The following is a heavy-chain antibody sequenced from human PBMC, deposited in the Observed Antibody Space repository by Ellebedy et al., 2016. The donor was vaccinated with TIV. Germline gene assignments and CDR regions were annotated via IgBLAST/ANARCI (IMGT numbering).Heavy chain of an antibody. J-gene: IGHJ2*01. Sequence: GESLKISCVASGFTFSTSWMHWVRQASGKGLMWVSRIKTDGSYTTYADSVKGRFTIPRDNAKNTLYLQMHSLRAEDTAVYYGAAKGSGYFDLWGRGTLVTVSS. D-gene: IGHD2-15*01. CDR1: GFTFSTSW. V-gene: IGHV3-74*01. CDR3: AAKGSGYFDL. CDR2: IKTDGSYT.